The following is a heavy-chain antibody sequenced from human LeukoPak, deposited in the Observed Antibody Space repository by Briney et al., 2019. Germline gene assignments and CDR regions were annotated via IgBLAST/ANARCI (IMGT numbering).Heavy chain of an antibody. CDR1: GFTFSSYS. Sequence: GGSLRLSCAVSGFTFSSYSMNWVRQAPGKGLEWVSSISSSSSYIYYADSVKGRFTISRDNAKNSLYLQMNSLRAEDTAVYYCASDYYDSSGLLDDAFDIWGQGTMVTVSS. CDR2: ISSSSSYI. J-gene: IGHJ3*02. V-gene: IGHV3-21*01. CDR3: ASDYYDSSGLLDDAFDI. D-gene: IGHD3-22*01.